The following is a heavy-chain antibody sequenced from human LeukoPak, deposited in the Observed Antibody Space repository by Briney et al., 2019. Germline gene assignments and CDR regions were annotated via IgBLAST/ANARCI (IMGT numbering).Heavy chain of an antibody. CDR2: INYSGNT. CDR3: ARRKRGSGVFYAMDV. J-gene: IGHJ6*02. V-gene: IGHV4-59*08. D-gene: IGHD3-10*01. Sequence: SETLSLTCTVSGGSISNYYWSWIRQPPGKGLEWIAYINYSGNTNYNPSLKSRVTISVDTSKNQFSLKLTSVTAADTGVYYCARRKRGSGVFYAMDVWGRGTTVTVSS. CDR1: GGSISNYY.